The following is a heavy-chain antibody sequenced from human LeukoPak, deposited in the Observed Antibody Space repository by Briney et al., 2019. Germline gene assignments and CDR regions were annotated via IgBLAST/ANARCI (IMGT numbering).Heavy chain of an antibody. D-gene: IGHD3-3*01. CDR1: GGSIRYSSYY. J-gene: IGHJ4*02. V-gene: IGHV4-39*01. CDR2: VYYSGST. Sequence: PSETLSLTCTVSGGSIRYSSYYWGWIRQPPGKGLEWIGSVYYSGSTYSNPSLKSRVTIFVDTSKNQFSLKLTSVIAADTGVYYCARLNNEFWYWGQGTLVTVSS. CDR3: ARLNNEFWY.